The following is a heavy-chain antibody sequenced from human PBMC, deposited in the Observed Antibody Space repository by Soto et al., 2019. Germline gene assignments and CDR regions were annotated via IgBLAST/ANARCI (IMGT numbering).Heavy chain of an antibody. D-gene: IGHD3-16*01. CDR3: ARWGTTGGLDV. J-gene: IGHJ4*02. CDR1: GFTFRSYV. Sequence: QVQLVESGGGVVQPGTSLRLSCVGSGFTFRSYVIHWVRQAPGKGLEWVALTPYDGSNNFYGDSVKGRFTISRHNSRNTVELQMDSLRFEDTALYYCARWGTTGGLDVWAQGTLVSVSS. CDR2: TPYDGSNN. V-gene: IGHV3-33*05.